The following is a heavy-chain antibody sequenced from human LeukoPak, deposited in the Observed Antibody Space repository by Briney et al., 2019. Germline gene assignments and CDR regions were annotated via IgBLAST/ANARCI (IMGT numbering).Heavy chain of an antibody. CDR2: ISSSSSYI. J-gene: IGHJ4*02. V-gene: IGHV3-21*01. CDR3: ARVSLHWELMDY. Sequence: GGSLRLSCAASGFTFSSYSMNWVRQAPGKGLEWVSSISSSSSYIYYADSVKGRFTISRDNAKNSLYLQMNSLRAEDTAVYYCARVSLHWELMDYWGQGTLVTVSS. D-gene: IGHD1-26*01. CDR1: GFTFSSYS.